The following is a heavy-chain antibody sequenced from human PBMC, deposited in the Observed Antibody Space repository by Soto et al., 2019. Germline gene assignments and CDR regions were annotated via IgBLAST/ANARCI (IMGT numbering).Heavy chain of an antibody. CDR1: GYTFTGYY. V-gene: IGHV1-2*04. CDR3: ARNHRGNYYYYGMDV. Sequence: ASVKVSCKASGYTFTGYYMHWVRQAPGQGLEWMGRINPNSGGTNYAQKFQGWVTMTRDTSISTAYMELSRLRSDDTAVYYCARNHRGNYYYYGMDVWGQGTTVTVSS. CDR2: INPNSGGT. J-gene: IGHJ6*02. D-gene: IGHD3-10*01.